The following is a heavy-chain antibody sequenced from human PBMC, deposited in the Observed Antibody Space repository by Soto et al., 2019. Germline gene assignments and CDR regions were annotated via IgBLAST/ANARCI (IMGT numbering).Heavy chain of an antibody. CDR1: GGSISSYY. CDR2: IYYSGST. CDR3: ARDGYDYDSSGDYPD. V-gene: IGHV4-59*01. J-gene: IGHJ4*02. D-gene: IGHD3-22*01. Sequence: QVQLQESGPGLVKPSETLSLTCTVSGGSISSYYWSWIRQPPGKGLEWIGYIYYSGSTNYNPSLKGRDTISVDTSKNQFPLNLSSVTAADTAVYYCARDGYDYDSSGDYPDWGQGTLVTVSA.